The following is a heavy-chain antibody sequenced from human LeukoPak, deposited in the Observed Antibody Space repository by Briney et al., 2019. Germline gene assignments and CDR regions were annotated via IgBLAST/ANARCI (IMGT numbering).Heavy chain of an antibody. V-gene: IGHV4-31*03. CDR2: IYYSGST. Sequence: SQTLSLTCTVSGGSISSGGSYWNWIRQHPGKGLEWIGYIYYSGSTYYNPSLKSRVIISVDTSKNQFSLKLSSVTAADTAVYYCARSPDIVGVPAAIAPGWFDPWGQGTLVTVSS. CDR3: ARSPDIVGVPAAIAPGWFDP. D-gene: IGHD2-2*01. J-gene: IGHJ5*02. CDR1: GGSISSGGSY.